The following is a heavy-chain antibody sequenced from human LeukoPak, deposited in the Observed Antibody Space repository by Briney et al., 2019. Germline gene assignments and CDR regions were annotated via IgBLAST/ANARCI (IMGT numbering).Heavy chain of an antibody. D-gene: IGHD3-22*01. V-gene: IGHV4-39*01. CDR1: GFTFSSYSMN. J-gene: IGHJ4*02. CDR2: IYNSGST. CDR3: ARQDYYEKSGYYYFDH. Sequence: GSLRLSCAASGFTFSSYSMNWVRQAPGKGLEWIGSIYNSGSTYYNPSPKSRVTVSVDTSKNQLSLKVNSVTAADTAVYYCARQDYYEKSGYYYFDHWGQGTLVTVSS.